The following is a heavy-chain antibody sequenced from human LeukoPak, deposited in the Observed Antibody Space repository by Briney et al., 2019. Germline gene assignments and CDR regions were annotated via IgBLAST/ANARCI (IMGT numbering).Heavy chain of an antibody. CDR2: IIPIFGTA. Sequence: VASVKVSCKASGGTFSSYAISWVRQAPGQGLEWMGGIIPIFGTANYAQKFQGRVTITADESTSTAYMELSSLRSEDTAVYYCARVKGQWLDYWGQGTLVTVSS. J-gene: IGHJ4*02. D-gene: IGHD6-19*01. CDR3: ARVKGQWLDY. CDR1: GGTFSSYA. V-gene: IGHV1-69*13.